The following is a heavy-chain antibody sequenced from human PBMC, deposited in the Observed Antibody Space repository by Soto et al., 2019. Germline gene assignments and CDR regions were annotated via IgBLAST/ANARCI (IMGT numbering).Heavy chain of an antibody. V-gene: IGHV1-18*01. CDR2: ISAYNGNT. CDR1: GYTFTSYG. Sequence: ASVKVSCKASGYTFTSYGITWVRQAPGQGIEWMGWISAYNGNTDYEQKLQGRVTMTTDTSTSTAYMELRSLRSDDTAFYYCAKSCGWYSEMDSWGQGTLVTVSS. D-gene: IGHD6-19*01. J-gene: IGHJ4*02. CDR3: AKSCGWYSEMDS.